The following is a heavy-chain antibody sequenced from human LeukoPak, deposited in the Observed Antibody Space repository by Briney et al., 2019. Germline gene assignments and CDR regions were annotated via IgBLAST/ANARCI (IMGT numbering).Heavy chain of an antibody. Sequence: GGSLRLSCAASGFTFTNYWMFWVRQAPGKGLVWVSGINPDGSTTTYADSVKGRFTISRENAKSTLYLHMNIPRVEDTAVYYCARGGVPPALPYYYGMDVWGQGTTVTVSS. V-gene: IGHV3-74*01. D-gene: IGHD3-16*01. CDR1: GFTFTNYW. CDR3: ARGGVPPALPYYYGMDV. CDR2: INPDGSTT. J-gene: IGHJ6*02.